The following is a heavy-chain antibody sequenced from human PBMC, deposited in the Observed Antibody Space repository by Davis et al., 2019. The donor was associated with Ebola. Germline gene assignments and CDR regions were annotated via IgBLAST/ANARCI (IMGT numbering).Heavy chain of an antibody. Sequence: ASVKVSCKASGYTFTSYDINWVRQATGQGLEWMGWMNPNSGNTGYAQKFQGRVTMTRNTSISTAYMELSSLRSEDTAAYYCARGRTVTGTRGLSWFDPRGQGTLVTVSS. CDR2: MNPNSGNT. CDR1: GYTFTSYD. D-gene: IGHD6-19*01. V-gene: IGHV1-8*01. CDR3: ARGRTVTGTRGLSWFDP. J-gene: IGHJ5*02.